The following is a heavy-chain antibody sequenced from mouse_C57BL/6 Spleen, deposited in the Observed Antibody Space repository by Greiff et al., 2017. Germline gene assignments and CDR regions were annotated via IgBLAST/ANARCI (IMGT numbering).Heavy chain of an antibody. CDR2: IYPGSGST. CDR3: ARQLRIRDYYAMDY. J-gene: IGHJ4*01. V-gene: IGHV1-55*01. Sequence: QVQLQQPGAELVKPGASVKMSCKASGYTFTSYWITWVKQRPGQGLEWIGDIYPGSGSTNYNEKFKSKATLTVDTSSSTAYMQLSSLTSEDSAVYYWARQLRIRDYYAMDYWGQGTSVTVSS. D-gene: IGHD3-2*02. CDR1: GYTFTSYW.